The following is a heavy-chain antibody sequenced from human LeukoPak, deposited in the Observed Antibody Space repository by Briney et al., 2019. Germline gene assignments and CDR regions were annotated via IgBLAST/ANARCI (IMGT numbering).Heavy chain of an antibody. CDR1: GGSISSYY. CDR3: ARFSGMVRGEDR. J-gene: IGHJ3*01. V-gene: IGHV4-59*01. Sequence: SETLSLTCTVSGGSISSYYWSWIRQPPGKGLEWIGYVYYSGSTEYNPSLRSRVTISLEMSKHQFSLNVTSVTAADTAVYYCARFSGMVRGEDRWGQGTMVTVSS. CDR2: VYYSGST. D-gene: IGHD3-10*01.